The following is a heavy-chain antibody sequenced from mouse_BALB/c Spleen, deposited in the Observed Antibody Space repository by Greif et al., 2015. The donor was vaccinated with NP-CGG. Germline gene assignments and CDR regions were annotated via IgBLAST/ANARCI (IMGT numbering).Heavy chain of an antibody. Sequence: QVQLQQSGAELVRPGVSVKISCKGSGYTFTDYAMHWVKQSHAKSLEWIGVISTYYGDASYNQKFKGKATMTVDKSSSTAYMELARLTSEDSAIYYCARSGYDYPYAMDYWGQGTSVTVSS. CDR3: ARSGYDYPYAMDY. CDR2: ISTYYGDA. CDR1: GYTFTDYA. J-gene: IGHJ4*01. D-gene: IGHD2-4*01. V-gene: IGHV1S137*01.